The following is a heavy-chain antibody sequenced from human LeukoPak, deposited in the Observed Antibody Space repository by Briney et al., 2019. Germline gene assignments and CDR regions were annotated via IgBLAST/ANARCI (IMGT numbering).Heavy chain of an antibody. CDR2: INHSGST. Sequence: SETLSLTCAVYGGSFSGYYWSWIRQPPGKGLEWIGEINHSGSTNYNPSLKSRVTISVDTSKNQFFLKLSSVSAADTAVYYCARASPPVYDFWDYWGQGTLVTVSS. J-gene: IGHJ4*02. CDR1: GGSFSGYY. D-gene: IGHD3-3*01. CDR3: ARASPPVYDFWDY. V-gene: IGHV4-34*01.